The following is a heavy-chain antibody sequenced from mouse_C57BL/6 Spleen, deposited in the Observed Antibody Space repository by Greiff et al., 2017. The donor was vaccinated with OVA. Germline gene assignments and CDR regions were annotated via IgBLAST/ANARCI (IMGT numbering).Heavy chain of an antibody. J-gene: IGHJ2*01. CDR1: GYTFTDYE. CDR3: TRSAPIYDGNYGY. CDR2: IGPDTGGT. V-gene: IGHV1-15*01. D-gene: IGHD2-1*01. Sequence: QVQLQQSGAELVRPGASVTLSCKASGYTFTDYEMHWVKQTPVHGLEWIGAIGPDTGGTAYNQKFKGKAILTADKSSSTVYMWLRSLPSEDSAVYYWTRSAPIYDGNYGYWGQGTTLTVSS.